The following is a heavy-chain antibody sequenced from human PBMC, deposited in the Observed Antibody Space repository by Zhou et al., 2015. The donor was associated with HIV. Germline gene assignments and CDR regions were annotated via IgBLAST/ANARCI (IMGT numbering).Heavy chain of an antibody. J-gene: IGHJ5*02. Sequence: QVQLVQSGAEMKKPGSSVKVSCKSSGGTFSSYAVSWVRQAPGQGLEWMGGIIPLSGASSYAHKFQDRLTITADESTNTAYMELTGLRSEDTAVYYCARHRSLAWGQGSLVIVSP. CDR3: ARHRSLA. CDR2: IIPLSGAS. V-gene: IGHV1-69*01. CDR1: GGTFSSYA. D-gene: IGHD3-3*01.